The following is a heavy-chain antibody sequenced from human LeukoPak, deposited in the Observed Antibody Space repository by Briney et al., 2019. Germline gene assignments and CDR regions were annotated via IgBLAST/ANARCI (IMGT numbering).Heavy chain of an antibody. CDR2: IHYSGST. V-gene: IGHV4-61*01. J-gene: IGHJ4*02. D-gene: IGHD5-24*01. Sequence: SETLSLTCTVSGGSVSSGSYYWSWIRQPPGKGLEWIGYIHYSGSTNYNPSLKSRVTISVDTSKNQFSLKLSSVTAADTAVYYCARDRKRWLQEIFDYWAQGTLVTVSS. CDR1: GGSVSSGSYY. CDR3: ARDRKRWLQEIFDY.